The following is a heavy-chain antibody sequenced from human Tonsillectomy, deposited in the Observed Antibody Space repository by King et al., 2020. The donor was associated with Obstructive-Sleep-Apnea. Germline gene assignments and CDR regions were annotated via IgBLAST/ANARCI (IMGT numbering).Heavy chain of an antibody. D-gene: IGHD3-3*01. J-gene: IGHJ4*02. CDR2: IRSKTFCGTT. V-gene: IGHV3-49*03. CDR3: TRDDYDFWKGYYPTDY. CDR1: GFTFGDYG. Sequence: VQLVESGGGFVQPGRSLRLSCTGSGFTFGDYGMNWFRQAPGKGLEGVGFIRSKTFCGTTEYAASMKDRITISRDDSKSVAYLQINSLNTEDTAVYYCTRDDYDFWKGYYPTDYWGQGTLVTVSS.